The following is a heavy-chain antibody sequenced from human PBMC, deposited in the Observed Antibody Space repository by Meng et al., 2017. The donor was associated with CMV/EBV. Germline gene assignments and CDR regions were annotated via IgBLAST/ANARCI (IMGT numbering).Heavy chain of an antibody. J-gene: IGHJ4*02. Sequence: ASVKVSCKASGYTFTGYYMHWVRQAPGQGLEWMGWINPNSGGTNYAQKFQGRVTMTRDTSISTAHMELSRLRSDDTAVYYCAREVPDDKITILTRGSFDYWGQGTLVTVSS. CDR2: INPNSGGT. D-gene: IGHD3-9*01. CDR3: AREVPDDKITILTRGSFDY. CDR1: GYTFTGYY. V-gene: IGHV1-2*02.